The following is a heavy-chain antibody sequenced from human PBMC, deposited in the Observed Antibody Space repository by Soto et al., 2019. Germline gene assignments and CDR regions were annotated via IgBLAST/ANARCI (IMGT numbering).Heavy chain of an antibody. J-gene: IGHJ4*02. CDR1: GLTFTSYA. CDR3: AKDRRISMVRGYYFEY. Sequence: EVQLLASGGGLVHPGGSLRLSCAASGLTFTSYAMSWVRQAPGKGLEWVSGLSGSGGTTYYGDSVKGRFTISRDNSKNTLYLQMDSLIAEDTAVYYCAKDRRISMVRGYYFEYWGQGSLVTVSS. CDR2: LSGSGGTT. D-gene: IGHD3-10*01. V-gene: IGHV3-23*01.